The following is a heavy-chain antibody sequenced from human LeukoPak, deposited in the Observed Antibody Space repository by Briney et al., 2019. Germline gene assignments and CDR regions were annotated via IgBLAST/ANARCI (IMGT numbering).Heavy chain of an antibody. CDR3: ARGGGSYHGAFDI. D-gene: IGHD1-26*01. CDR2: ISYDGSNK. J-gene: IGHJ3*02. CDR1: GFTFSSYA. Sequence: GGSLRLSCAASGFTFSSYAMHWVRQAPGKGLEWVAVISYDGSNKYYADSVKGRFTISRDNSKNTLYLQMNSLRAEDTAVYYCARGGGSYHGAFDIWGQGTMVTVSS. V-gene: IGHV3-30-3*01.